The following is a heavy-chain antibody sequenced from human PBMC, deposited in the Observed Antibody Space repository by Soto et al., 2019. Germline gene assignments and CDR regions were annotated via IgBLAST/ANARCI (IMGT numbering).Heavy chain of an antibody. J-gene: IGHJ3*02. CDR1: GGSISSGGYY. D-gene: IGHD2-2*01. CDR3: ARKGYCSSTSCDDAFDI. CDR2: IYYSGST. V-gene: IGHV4-31*03. Sequence: PSETLSLTCTVSGGSISSGGYYWSWIRQHPGKGLEWIGYIYYSGSTYYNPSLKSRVTISVDTSKNQFSLKLSSVTAADTAVYYCARKGYCSSTSCDDAFDIWGQGTMVTVSS.